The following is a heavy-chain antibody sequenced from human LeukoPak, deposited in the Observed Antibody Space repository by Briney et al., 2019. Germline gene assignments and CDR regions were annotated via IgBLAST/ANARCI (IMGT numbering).Heavy chain of an antibody. CDR3: AKFSSSWYVASCDY. Sequence: PGGSLRLSCAASGFTFSSYAMSWVRQAPGKGLEWVSAISGSGGSTYYTDSVKGRFTISRDNSKNTLYLQMNSLRAEDTAVYYCAKFSSSWYVASCDYWGQGTLVTVSS. CDR1: GFTFSSYA. V-gene: IGHV3-23*01. D-gene: IGHD6-13*01. CDR2: ISGSGGST. J-gene: IGHJ4*02.